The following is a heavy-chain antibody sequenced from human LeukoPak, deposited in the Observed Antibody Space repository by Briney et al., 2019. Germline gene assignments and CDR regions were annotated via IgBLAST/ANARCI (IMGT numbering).Heavy chain of an antibody. CDR2: ISWNSGSI. V-gene: IGHV3-9*01. CDR1: GFTFDDYA. D-gene: IGHD3-10*01. CDR3: ARGGRGKSGAFDI. J-gene: IGHJ3*02. Sequence: PGRSLRLSCAASGFTFDDYAMHWVRQAPGKGLEWVSGISWNSGSIGYADSVKGRFTISRDNAKNSLYLQMNSLRAEDTAVYYCARGGRGKSGAFDIWGQGTMVTVSS.